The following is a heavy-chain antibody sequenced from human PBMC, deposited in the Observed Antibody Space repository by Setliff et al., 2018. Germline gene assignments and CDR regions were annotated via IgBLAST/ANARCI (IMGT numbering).Heavy chain of an antibody. CDR3: TTDRAGCYGTTCFEI. Sequence: PGGSLRLSCAASGFTFSTYGMHWVRQAPGKGLEWVGRIKSKTDGGPIDYAAPVKDRFTISRDDSKATLYLYMDSLKTEDTAVYYCTTDRAGCYGTTCFEIWGHGTMVTVSS. V-gene: IGHV3-15*01. CDR1: GFTFSTYG. CDR2: IKSKTDGGPI. J-gene: IGHJ3*02. D-gene: IGHD2-2*01.